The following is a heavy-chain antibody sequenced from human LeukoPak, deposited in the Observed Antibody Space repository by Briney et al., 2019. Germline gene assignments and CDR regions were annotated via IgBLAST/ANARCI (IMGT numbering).Heavy chain of an antibody. CDR2: IYYSGST. D-gene: IGHD3-22*01. Sequence: SETLSLTCTVSGCSISSSSYYWGWIRQPPGKGLEWIGSIYYSGSTYYNPSLKSRVTISVDTSKNQFSLKLSSVTAADTAVYYCARRWFYYDSSGYSTPRWDYWGQGTLVTVSS. CDR3: ARRWFYYDSSGYSTPRWDY. V-gene: IGHV4-39*01. CDR1: GCSISSSSYY. J-gene: IGHJ4*02.